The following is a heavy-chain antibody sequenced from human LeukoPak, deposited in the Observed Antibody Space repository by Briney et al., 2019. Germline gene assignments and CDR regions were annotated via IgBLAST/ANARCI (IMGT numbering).Heavy chain of an antibody. D-gene: IGHD3-3*01. V-gene: IGHV1-18*01. J-gene: IGHJ4*02. Sequence: ASVKVSCKASGYTFTSYGISLVRQAPGQGLEWMGWISAYNGNTNYAQKFQGRVTMTTDTSTSTAYMELRSLRSDDTAVYYCARDTTSGTADYWGQGTLVTVSS. CDR1: GYTFTSYG. CDR3: ARDTTSGTADY. CDR2: ISAYNGNT.